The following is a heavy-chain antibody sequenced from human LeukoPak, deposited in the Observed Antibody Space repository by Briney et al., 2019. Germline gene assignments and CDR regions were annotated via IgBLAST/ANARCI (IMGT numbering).Heavy chain of an antibody. CDR1: GLTFSSFE. CDR2: ISSSGSMI. CDR3: ARVRGFMDC. D-gene: IGHD3-16*01. Sequence: PGGSLRLSCAASGLTFSSFEMNCVRQAPEKGLEWVSYISSSGSMIFYADSVKGRFTISRDNAKNSLYLQMNSLRAEDTAFYYCARVRGFMDCWGQGTLVTVSS. V-gene: IGHV3-48*03. J-gene: IGHJ4*02.